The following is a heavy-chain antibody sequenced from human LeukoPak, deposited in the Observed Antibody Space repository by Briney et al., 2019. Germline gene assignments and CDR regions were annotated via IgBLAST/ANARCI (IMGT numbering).Heavy chain of an antibody. Sequence: WGSLRLSCAASGFTFSSYSMNWVRQAPGKGLEWVSSISSSSSYIYYADSVKGRFTISRDNAKNSLYLQMNSLRAEDTAVYYCARGKSPGTLGWFDPWGQGTLVTVSS. CDR2: ISSSSSYI. V-gene: IGHV3-21*01. CDR1: GFTFSSYS. CDR3: ARGKSPGTLGWFDP. J-gene: IGHJ5*02. D-gene: IGHD2-2*01.